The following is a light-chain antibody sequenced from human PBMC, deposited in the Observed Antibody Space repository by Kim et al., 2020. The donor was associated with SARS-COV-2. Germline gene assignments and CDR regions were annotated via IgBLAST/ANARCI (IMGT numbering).Light chain of an antibody. V-gene: IGLV2-23*01. CDR2: ENI. J-gene: IGLJ3*02. Sequence: GQTVTITCPGSSSDVGNYDFVSWYQQQPGKAPKLMIYENIKRPSGVSNRFSGSKSGNTASLTISGLQAEDAADYYCCSYAGSSTWVFGGGTKVTVL. CDR3: CSYAGSSTWV. CDR1: SSDVGNYDF.